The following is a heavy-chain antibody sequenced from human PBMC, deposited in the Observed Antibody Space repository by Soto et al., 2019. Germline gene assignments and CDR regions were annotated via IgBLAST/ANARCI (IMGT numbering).Heavy chain of an antibody. CDR3: ARGGRIAVAPGYYYGMDV. Sequence: QVQLVESGGGVVQPGRSLRIACAASGFTYRSYGMHWVRQAPGKGLEWVAVISYDGSNKYYADSVKGRFTISRDNSKNTLYLQMNSLRAEDTAVYYCARGGRIAVAPGYYYGMDVWGQGTTVTVSS. D-gene: IGHD6-19*01. CDR1: GFTYRSYG. J-gene: IGHJ6*02. V-gene: IGHV3-30*19. CDR2: ISYDGSNK.